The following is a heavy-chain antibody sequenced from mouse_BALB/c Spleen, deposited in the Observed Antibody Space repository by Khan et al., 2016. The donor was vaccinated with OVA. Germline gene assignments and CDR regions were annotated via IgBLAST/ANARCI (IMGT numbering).Heavy chain of an antibody. J-gene: IGHJ3*01. CDR2: IYPGDGNT. CDR3: ARLGYWLAY. CDR1: GYAFSSYW. V-gene: IGHV1-80*01. D-gene: IGHD2-14*01. Sequence: QVQLKESGAELVRPGSSVKISCKASGYAFSSYWMNWVKQRPGQGLGWIGQIYPGDGNTHYNGNFKGKATLTADKSSSTAYMQLSSLTSEDSAVYFCARLGYWLAYWGQGTLVTVSA.